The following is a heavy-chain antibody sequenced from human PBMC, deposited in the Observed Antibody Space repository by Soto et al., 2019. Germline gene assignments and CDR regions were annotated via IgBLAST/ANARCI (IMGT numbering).Heavy chain of an antibody. CDR2: FDPEDGET. Sequence: ASVKVSCKVSGYTLTELSMHWVRQAPGKGLEWMGGFDPEDGETIYAQKFQGRVTMTEDTSTDTAYMELNSLNTEDTAVYYCTADLPDWGAYAFDYWGQGILVTVSS. D-gene: IGHD3-16*01. CDR3: TADLPDWGAYAFDY. J-gene: IGHJ4*02. CDR1: GYTLTELS. V-gene: IGHV1-24*01.